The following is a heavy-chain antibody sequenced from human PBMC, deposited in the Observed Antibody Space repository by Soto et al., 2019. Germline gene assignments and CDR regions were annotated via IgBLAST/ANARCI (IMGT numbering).Heavy chain of an antibody. Sequence: SETLSLTCTVSGDSVTSVSDYWSWIRQPPGKGLEWIGYIYYSGSADYKPSLGNRVNISINTSKNQFSLKLTSVTAADTAVYYCARGVGFGYYYYHMDLWGQGTTVTVSS. CDR3: ARGVGFGYYYYHMDL. V-gene: IGHV4-61*01. D-gene: IGHD3-10*01. CDR2: IYYSGSA. J-gene: IGHJ6*02. CDR1: GDSVTSVSDY.